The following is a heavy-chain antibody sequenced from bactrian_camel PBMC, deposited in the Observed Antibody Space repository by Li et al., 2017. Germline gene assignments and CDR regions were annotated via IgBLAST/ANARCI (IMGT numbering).Heavy chain of an antibody. J-gene: IGHJ4*01. Sequence: HVQLVESGGGSVQAGGSLRLSCAASGYTYSTYCMGWFRQAPGKEREGVAAHYTGTATTYVADSVKGRFAISEDNTKNTVCLQMNNLESEDTAQYYCASHGNVWEYKFWGQGTQVTVS. D-gene: IGHD3*01. CDR1: GYTYSTYC. V-gene: IGHV3S1*01. CDR2: HYTGTATT. CDR3: ASHGNVWEYKF.